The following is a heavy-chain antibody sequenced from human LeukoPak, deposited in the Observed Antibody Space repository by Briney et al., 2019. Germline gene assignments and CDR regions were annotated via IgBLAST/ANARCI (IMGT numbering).Heavy chain of an antibody. J-gene: IGHJ4*02. CDR3: AQDGGGFDY. CDR2: IRDDARNK. CDR1: GFTFSTYG. Sequence: GRCLRLSCAVSGFTFSTYGTDCVRQAPGDGVEWVAIIRDDARNKHYADSVEARFTISRDNSKHTLYVQMNSLRAEATAVYYCAQDGGGFDYWGQGTPVTVSS. V-gene: IGHV3-30*02. D-gene: IGHD3-16*01.